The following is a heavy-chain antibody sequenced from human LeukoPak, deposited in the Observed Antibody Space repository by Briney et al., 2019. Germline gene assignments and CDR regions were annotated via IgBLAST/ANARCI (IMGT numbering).Heavy chain of an antibody. J-gene: IGHJ6*03. V-gene: IGHV3-48*03. CDR2: ISSSGSTT. CDR1: GFILRSYE. CDR3: ARSPAGANYYLDV. D-gene: IGHD1-14*01. Sequence: GGSLRLSCAASGFILRSYEMNWVRQAPGKGLEWVSYISSSGSTTYYADSMKGRFTISRDNAKNSLYLQMNSLRAEDTAVYYCARSPAGANYYLDVWGKGTTVTISS.